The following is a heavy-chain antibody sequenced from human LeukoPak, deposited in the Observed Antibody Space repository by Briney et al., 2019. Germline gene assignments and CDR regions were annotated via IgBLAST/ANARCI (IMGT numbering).Heavy chain of an antibody. D-gene: IGHD2-2*01. J-gene: IGHJ6*02. Sequence: GASVKVSCKASGYIFTSYDINWVRQAPGQRLKWMGWVTPYNGNTNYAQKFQGRVTMTTDTSTSISYMELRSLRSDDTAVYYCARGGVVVVPATHTYYYDGLDVWGQGSPVTVSS. CDR1: GYIFTSYD. CDR2: VTPYNGNT. CDR3: ARGGVVVVPATHTYYYDGLDV. V-gene: IGHV1-18*01.